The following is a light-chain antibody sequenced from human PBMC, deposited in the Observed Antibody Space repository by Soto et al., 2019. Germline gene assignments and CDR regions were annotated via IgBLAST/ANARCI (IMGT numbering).Light chain of an antibody. CDR3: QQANSLPLT. V-gene: IGKV1D-12*01. Sequence: DIQMTQSPSSVSASVGDRVTITCRASQGISNWLAWYQQRPGKAPKLLIYAASNLQSGVPSRFSGSGSGTDFTLTISRLQPEDSATYYCQQANSLPLTFGGGTKVEIK. CDR1: QGISNW. J-gene: IGKJ4*01. CDR2: AAS.